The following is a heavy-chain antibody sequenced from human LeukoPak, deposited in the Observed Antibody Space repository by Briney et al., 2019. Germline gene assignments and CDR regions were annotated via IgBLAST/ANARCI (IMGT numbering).Heavy chain of an antibody. Sequence: SETLSLTCTVSGASITSTYWTWIRQPPGKGLESIGYIYYTGDTNYNPSLNSRVTISLDTSTSQFSLTLRSVTAADTAVYYCARSRVFDDAFDIWGQGTMVTVSS. CDR2: IYYTGDT. D-gene: IGHD6-13*01. V-gene: IGHV4-59*01. J-gene: IGHJ3*02. CDR3: ARSRVFDDAFDI. CDR1: GASITSTY.